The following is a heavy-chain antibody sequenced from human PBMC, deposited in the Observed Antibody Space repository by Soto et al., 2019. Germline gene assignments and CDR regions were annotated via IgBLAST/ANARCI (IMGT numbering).Heavy chain of an antibody. V-gene: IGHV3-49*05. J-gene: IGHJ6*02. Sequence: EVQLVESGGGLVKPGRSLRLSCTASGFTFGDYAMSWYRQAPGKGLEWVGFIRSKVYGGTTDYAASVKGRLTISRDDSKRIAYRQMNSLKTEETAVYYCSRGRRAIRDNYNVDVWGQGTTVTVSS. CDR2: IRSKVYGGTT. CDR1: GFTFGDYA. CDR3: SRGRRAIRDNYNVDV. D-gene: IGHD1-1*01.